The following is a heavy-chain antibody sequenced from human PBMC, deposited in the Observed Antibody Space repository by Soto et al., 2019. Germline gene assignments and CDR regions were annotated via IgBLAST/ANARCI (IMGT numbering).Heavy chain of an antibody. Sequence: EVQLVESGGGLVQPGGSLRLTCTASGFTFSSSWMAWVRQAPGKGLEWVGNIKHDGSEVYYLDSVRGRFTISRDSAWKSVDLQVNSLGAEDTAVYYCAGIQSNWFDPWGQGNLVAVSS. CDR2: IKHDGSEV. CDR3: AGIQSNWFDP. V-gene: IGHV3-7*01. J-gene: IGHJ5*02. CDR1: GFTFSSSW.